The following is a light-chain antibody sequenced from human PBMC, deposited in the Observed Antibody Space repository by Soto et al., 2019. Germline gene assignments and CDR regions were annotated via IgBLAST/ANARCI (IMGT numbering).Light chain of an antibody. Sequence: DIQMTQSPSSLSASVGDRVTITCRASQSISSHLNWYQQKPGKAPKVLIYGASSLQSGVPSRFSGSGSGTDFTLTISRLQPEDFATYYCQQSYSTTWTFGQGTKVEIK. CDR1: QSISSH. CDR3: QQSYSTTWT. V-gene: IGKV1-39*01. J-gene: IGKJ1*01. CDR2: GAS.